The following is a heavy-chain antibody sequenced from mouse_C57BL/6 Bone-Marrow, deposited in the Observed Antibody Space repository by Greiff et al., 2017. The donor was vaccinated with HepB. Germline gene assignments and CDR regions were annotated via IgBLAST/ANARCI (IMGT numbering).Heavy chain of an antibody. D-gene: IGHD1-1*01. CDR3: TTEGYYYGGYFDV. CDR2: IDPENGDT. CDR1: GFNIKDDY. J-gene: IGHJ1*03. V-gene: IGHV14-4*01. Sequence: EVQLQQSGAELVRPGASVKLSCTASGFNIKDDYMHWVKQRPEQGLEWIGWIDPENGDTDYASKFQGKATITADTSSNTAYLQLSSLTSEDTAVYYCTTEGYYYGGYFDVWGTGTTVTVSS.